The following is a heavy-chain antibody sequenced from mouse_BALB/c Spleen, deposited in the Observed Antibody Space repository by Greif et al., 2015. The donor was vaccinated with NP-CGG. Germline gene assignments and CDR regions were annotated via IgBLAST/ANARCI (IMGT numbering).Heavy chain of an antibody. CDR3: ASEEFGGNSSWFAY. J-gene: IGHJ3*01. Sequence: VQLQQSGAELVRPGSSVKISCKASGYAFSSYWMNWVKQRPGQGLEWIGQIYPGDGDTNYNGKFKGKATLTADKSSSTAYMQLSSLTSEDSAVYFCASEEFGGNSSWFAYWGQGTLVTVSA. CDR1: GYAFSSYW. V-gene: IGHV1-80*01. D-gene: IGHD1-1*02. CDR2: IYPGDGDT.